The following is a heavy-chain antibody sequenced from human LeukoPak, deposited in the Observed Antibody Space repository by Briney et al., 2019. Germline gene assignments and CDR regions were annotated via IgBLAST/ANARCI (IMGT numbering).Heavy chain of an antibody. J-gene: IGHJ5*02. CDR3: AKGAAYYYDSSGYYYDR. D-gene: IGHD3-22*01. CDR2: IYYSGST. Sequence: SETLSLTCTVSGGSISSYYWSWIRQPPGKGLEWIGYIYYSGSTNYNPSLKSRVTISVDTSKNQFSLKLSSVTAADTAVYYCAKGAAYYYDSSGYYYDRWGQGTLVTVSS. CDR1: GGSISSYY. V-gene: IGHV4-59*08.